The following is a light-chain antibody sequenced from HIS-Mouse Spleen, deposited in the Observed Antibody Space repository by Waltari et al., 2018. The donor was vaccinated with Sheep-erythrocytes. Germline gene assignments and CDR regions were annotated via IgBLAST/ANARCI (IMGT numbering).Light chain of an antibody. J-gene: IGLJ2*01. CDR3: CSYAGSYTFVV. V-gene: IGLV2-11*01. Sequence: QSALTQPRSVSGSPGQSVTISCTGTSSDVGGYNYFSRYQQHPGKAPKLMIYDVNKRPSGVPDRFSGSKSGNTASLTISGLQAEDEADYYCCSYAGSYTFVVFGGGTKLTVL. CDR1: SSDVGGYNY. CDR2: DVN.